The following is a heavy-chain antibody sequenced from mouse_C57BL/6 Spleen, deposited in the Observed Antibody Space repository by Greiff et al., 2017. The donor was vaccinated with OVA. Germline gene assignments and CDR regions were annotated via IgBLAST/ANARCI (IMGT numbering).Heavy chain of an antibody. CDR2: IDPSDSET. Sequence: QVQLQQPGAELVRPGSSVKLSCKASGYTFTSYWMHWVKQRPIQGLEWIGNIDPSDSETHYNQKFKDKATLTVDKSSSTAYMQLSSLTSEDSAVYYCERRVGREQYDRDYWGQGTSVTVSS. CDR1: GYTFTSYW. J-gene: IGHJ4*01. D-gene: IGHD4-1*01. V-gene: IGHV1-52*01. CDR3: ERRVGREQYDRDY.